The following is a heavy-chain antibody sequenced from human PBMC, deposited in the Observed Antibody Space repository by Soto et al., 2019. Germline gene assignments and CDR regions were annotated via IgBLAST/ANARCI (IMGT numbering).Heavy chain of an antibody. V-gene: IGHV3-53*01. CDR3: ARDQGPTTY. CDR1: GVTVSSNY. Sequence: GGSLRLSCAASGVTVSSNYMTWVRQAPGKGLEWVSFIFSGGSTDYSDSVKGRFTISRDNSKNTLYLQMNSLRAEDTAVYYCARDQGPTTYWGQGTLVTVSS. CDR2: IFSGGST. D-gene: IGHD5-12*01. J-gene: IGHJ4*02.